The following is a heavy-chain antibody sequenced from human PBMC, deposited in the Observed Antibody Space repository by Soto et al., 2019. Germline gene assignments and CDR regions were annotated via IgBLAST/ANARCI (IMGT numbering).Heavy chain of an antibody. D-gene: IGHD1-26*01. J-gene: IGHJ6*02. V-gene: IGHV1-69*05. Sequence: SVEVSCKASGDTFSTYTITWMRQAPGQGLEWMGGIIPIFGTANYAQKFQGRVTITRDTSASTAYMELSSLRSEDTAVYYCASSATTADSYYGMDVWGQGTTVTVSS. CDR1: GDTFSTYT. CDR2: IIPIFGTA. CDR3: ASSATTADSYYGMDV.